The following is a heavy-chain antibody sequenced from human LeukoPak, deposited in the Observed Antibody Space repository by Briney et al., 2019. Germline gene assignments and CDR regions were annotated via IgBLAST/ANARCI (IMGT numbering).Heavy chain of an antibody. CDR3: ARAGHYDSSGYYSPFDY. CDR1: GFTFSSYA. Sequence: GGSLRLSCAASGFTFSSYAMSWVRQAPGKGLVWVSRITTDGSSTSYADSVKGRFTISRDNAKNTLYLQMNSLRAEDTAVYYCARAGHYDSSGYYSPFDYWGQGTLVTVSS. D-gene: IGHD3-22*01. V-gene: IGHV3-74*01. J-gene: IGHJ4*02. CDR2: ITTDGSST.